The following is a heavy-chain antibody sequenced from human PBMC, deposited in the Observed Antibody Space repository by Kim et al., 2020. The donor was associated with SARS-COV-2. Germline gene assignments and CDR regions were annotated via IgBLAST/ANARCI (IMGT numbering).Heavy chain of an antibody. J-gene: IGHJ5*02. Sequence: ASVKVSCKASGYTFTSYDINWVRQATGQGLEWMGWMNSNSGNTGYAQKFQGRVTMTRNTSISTAYMELSSLRSEDTAVYYCARAGRYFDWLRTTLHRNWFDPWGQGTLVTVSS. CDR1: GYTFTSYD. D-gene: IGHD3-9*01. CDR2: MNSNSGNT. V-gene: IGHV1-8*01. CDR3: ARAGRYFDWLRTTLHRNWFDP.